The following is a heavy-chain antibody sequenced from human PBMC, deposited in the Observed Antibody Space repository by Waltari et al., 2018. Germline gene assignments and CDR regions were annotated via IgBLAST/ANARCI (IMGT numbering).Heavy chain of an antibody. V-gene: IGHV4-34*01. CDR3: ARLYFDWLLLGDAFDI. D-gene: IGHD3-9*01. CDR1: GGSFRGYY. CDR2: INHSGST. J-gene: IGHJ3*02. Sequence: QVQLQQWGAGLLKPSETLSLTCAVYGGSFRGYYWCWIRQPPGKGLEWIGEINHSGSTNYNPSLKSRVTISVDTSKNQFSLKLSSVTAADTAVYYCARLYFDWLLLGDAFDIWGQGTMVTVSS.